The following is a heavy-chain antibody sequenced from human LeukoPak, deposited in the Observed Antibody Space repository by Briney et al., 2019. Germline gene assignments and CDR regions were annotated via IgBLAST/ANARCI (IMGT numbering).Heavy chain of an antibody. CDR3: AKELGDRAYYYYGMDV. D-gene: IGHD1-26*01. Sequence: GGSLRLSCAASGFTFSTYWMSWVRQAPGKGLEWVANVKYDGSEQYYVDSVNGRFTISRDNSKNTLYLQMNSLRAEDTAVYYCAKELGDRAYYYYGMDVWGQGTTVTVSS. CDR1: GFTFSTYW. J-gene: IGHJ6*02. V-gene: IGHV3-7*01. CDR2: VKYDGSEQ.